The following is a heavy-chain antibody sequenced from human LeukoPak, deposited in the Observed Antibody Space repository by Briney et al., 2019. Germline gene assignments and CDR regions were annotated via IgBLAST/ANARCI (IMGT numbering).Heavy chain of an antibody. J-gene: IGHJ4*02. CDR3: ARAQNDVDTFDY. D-gene: IGHD5-18*01. V-gene: IGHV1-3*01. CDR2: INAGNGNT. CDR1: GYTFASYA. Sequence: GESLKISCKGSGYTFASYAMHWVRQAPGQRLEWMGWINAGNGNTKYSQKFQGRVTITRDTSASTAYMELSSLRSEDTAVYYCARAQNDVDTFDYWGQGTLVTVSS.